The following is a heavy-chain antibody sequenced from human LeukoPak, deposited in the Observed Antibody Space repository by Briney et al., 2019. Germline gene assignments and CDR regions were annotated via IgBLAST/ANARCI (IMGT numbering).Heavy chain of an antibody. J-gene: IGHJ4*02. CDR2: IYYSGST. D-gene: IGHD3-22*01. V-gene: IGHV4-59*01. CDR1: GGSISSYY. Sequence: SETLSLTCTVSGGSISSYYWSWIRQPPGKGLEWIGYIYYSGSTNYNPSLKSRVTISVDTSKNQFSLKLTSVTAADTAVYYCATGYYYDSSGFFDYWGQGDLVTVSS. CDR3: ATGYYYDSSGFFDY.